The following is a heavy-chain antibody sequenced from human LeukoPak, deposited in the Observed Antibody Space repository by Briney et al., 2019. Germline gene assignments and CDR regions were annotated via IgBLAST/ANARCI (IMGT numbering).Heavy chain of an antibody. Sequence: QAGGSLRLSCAASGFTFTSYEMNWVRQAPGKGLEWVSYITISGSTIYYADSVKGRFTISRDNSKNTLYLQMNSLRAEDTAVYYCAKGGIMQSSSPGLQYFDLWGRGTLVSVSS. CDR3: AKGGIMQSSSPGLQYFDL. CDR2: ITISGSTI. CDR1: GFTFTSYE. D-gene: IGHD6-6*01. V-gene: IGHV3-48*03. J-gene: IGHJ2*01.